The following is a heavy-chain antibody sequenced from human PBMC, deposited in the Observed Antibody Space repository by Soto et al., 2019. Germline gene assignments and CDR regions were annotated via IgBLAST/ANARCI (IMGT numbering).Heavy chain of an antibody. V-gene: IGHV3-30-3*01. CDR2: VSYDGGTR. CDR1: GFSFRTYA. D-gene: IGHD3-16*01. CDR3: AREEHQYDLGALDF. Sequence: QVQLVESGGGVFQPGRSLRLSCVASGFSFRTYAIQWVRQAPGKGLEWVAVVSYDGGTRFYADAVRGRFTISRDNYKSTLSLDIHSLTIEDTAVYYCAREEHQYDLGALDFWGRGAQVPV. J-gene: IGHJ4*02.